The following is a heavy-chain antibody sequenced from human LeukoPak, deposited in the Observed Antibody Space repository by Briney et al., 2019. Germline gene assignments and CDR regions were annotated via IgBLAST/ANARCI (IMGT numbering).Heavy chain of an antibody. CDR1: GYTFTSYG. D-gene: IGHD6-19*01. CDR2: ISGYNGNT. V-gene: IGHV1-18*04. J-gene: IGHJ4*02. Sequence: ASVKVSCKASGYTFTSYGISWVRQAPGQRLEWMGWISGYNGNTNYAQKLQGRVSMTTDTSTTTAYMELRSLRSDDTAVYYCARDYPIAVAGIPDYWGQGTLVTVSS. CDR3: ARDYPIAVAGIPDY.